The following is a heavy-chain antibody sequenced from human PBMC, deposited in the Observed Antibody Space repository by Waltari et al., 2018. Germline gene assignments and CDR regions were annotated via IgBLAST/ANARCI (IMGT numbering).Heavy chain of an antibody. V-gene: IGHV1-3*01. CDR1: GYNFTNFA. Sequence: QVQVLQSGAEVKKPGATVKISCQVYGYNFTNFAVHWVRLAPGQKFEWLGWVNVGVGSTKTSQKFNDRLTFTKDTSATTVYMELRGLTSQDTAVYYCATRHLLQGLVETAYWGQGTQVNVST. J-gene: IGHJ4*02. CDR3: ATRHLLQGLVETAY. CDR2: VNVGVGST. D-gene: IGHD1-26*01.